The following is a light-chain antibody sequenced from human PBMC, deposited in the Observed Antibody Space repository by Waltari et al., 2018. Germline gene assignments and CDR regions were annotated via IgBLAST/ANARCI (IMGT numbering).Light chain of an antibody. CDR2: DVN. CDR3: QSYDTSLSVV. V-gene: IGLV2-11*01. Sequence: QSALTQPRSVSGSSGQSVTVSCTPSSGDFGGLNVVSWYQQHPGKAPKLILYDVNKRPSGVPDRFFGSQSGTSASLAITGLQAEDEGDYYCQSYDTSLSVVFGGGTKLTVL. CDR1: SGDFGGLNV. J-gene: IGLJ2*01.